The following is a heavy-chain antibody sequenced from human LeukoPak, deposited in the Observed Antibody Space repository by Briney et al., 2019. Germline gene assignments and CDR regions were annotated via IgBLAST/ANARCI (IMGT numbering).Heavy chain of an antibody. D-gene: IGHD6-13*01. Sequence: PGRSLRLSCAASGFTFSSYAMHWVRQAPGKGLEWVSAISGSGGSTYYADSVKGRFTISRDNSKNTLYLQMNSLRAEDTAVYYCAKDSSPGYSNSWYQPEHDAFDIWGQGTMVTVSS. J-gene: IGHJ3*02. V-gene: IGHV3-23*01. CDR3: AKDSSPGYSNSWYQPEHDAFDI. CDR2: ISGSGGST. CDR1: GFTFSSYA.